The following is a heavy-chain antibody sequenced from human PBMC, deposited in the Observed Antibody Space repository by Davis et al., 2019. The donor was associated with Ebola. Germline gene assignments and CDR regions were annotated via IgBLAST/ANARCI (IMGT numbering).Heavy chain of an antibody. CDR1: GGSISSSNW. CDR2: IYHSGST. V-gene: IGHV4-4*02. Sequence: MPSETLSLTCAVSGGSISSSNWWSWVRQPPGKGLEWIGEIYHSGSTNYNPSLKSRVTISVDTSKNQFSLKLSSVTAADTAVYYCARVLSGYYYNWFDPWGQGTLVTVSS. CDR3: ARVLSGYYYNWFDP. J-gene: IGHJ5*02. D-gene: IGHD3-22*01.